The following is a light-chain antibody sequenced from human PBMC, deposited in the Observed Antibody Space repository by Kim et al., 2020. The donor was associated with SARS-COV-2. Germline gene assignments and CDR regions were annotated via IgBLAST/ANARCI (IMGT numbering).Light chain of an antibody. CDR2: YDS. J-gene: IGLJ3*02. CDR3: QVWDSSSDHWV. Sequence: APGKTARITCGGNNIGSKTVHWYQQTPGQAPVLVIYYDSDRPSGIPERFSGSHSGNTATLNISRVEAGDEADYYCQVWDSSSDHWVFGGGTQLTVL. CDR1: NIGSKT. V-gene: IGLV3-21*04.